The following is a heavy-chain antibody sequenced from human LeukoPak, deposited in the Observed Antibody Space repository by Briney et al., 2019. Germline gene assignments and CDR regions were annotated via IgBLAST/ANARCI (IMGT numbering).Heavy chain of an antibody. CDR1: GFTFSIYE. Sequence: GGSLRLSCAASGFTFSIYEMNWVRQAPGKGLEGVSDISSSGSTIYYADSVKGRFTISRDNAKNSLYLQMNSLRAEDTAVYYCASGMYYYDSSGYFDYWGQGTLVTVSS. V-gene: IGHV3-48*03. D-gene: IGHD3-22*01. CDR2: ISSSGSTI. CDR3: ASGMYYYDSSGYFDY. J-gene: IGHJ4*02.